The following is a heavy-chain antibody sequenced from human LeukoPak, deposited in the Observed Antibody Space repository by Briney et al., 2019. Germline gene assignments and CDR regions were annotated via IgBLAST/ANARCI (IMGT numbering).Heavy chain of an antibody. V-gene: IGHV4-59*01. CDR3: ARDQAHSYGRYFDP. D-gene: IGHD5-18*01. CDR2: ISYGTT. Sequence: SETLSLTFSVSGDALSTYYWNWIRQIPGKGLEWIGYISYGTTDYNPSLKSRVTISVDTSKNEFSLRLTSVTAEDTAVYFCARDQAHSYGRYFDPWSQGTLGTVSS. J-gene: IGHJ4*02. CDR1: GDALSTYY.